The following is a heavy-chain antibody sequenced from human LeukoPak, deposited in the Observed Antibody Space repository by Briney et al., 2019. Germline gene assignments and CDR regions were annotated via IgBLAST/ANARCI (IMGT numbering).Heavy chain of an antibody. Sequence: GGSLRLSCAASGFTFSSYAMSWVRQAPGKGLEWVSAISGSGGSTYYADSVKGRFTISRGNSKNTLYLQMNSLRAEDTAVYYCASPPQTEIVGALVDYWGQGTLVTVSS. J-gene: IGHJ4*02. V-gene: IGHV3-23*01. CDR2: ISGSGGST. D-gene: IGHD1-26*01. CDR3: ASPPQTEIVGALVDY. CDR1: GFTFSSYA.